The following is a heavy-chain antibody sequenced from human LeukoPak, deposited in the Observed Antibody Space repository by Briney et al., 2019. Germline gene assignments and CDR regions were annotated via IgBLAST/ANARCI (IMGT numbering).Heavy chain of an antibody. CDR2: MYHSGST. D-gene: IGHD3-3*01. J-gene: IGHJ4*02. Sequence: SETLSLTCSVSNYSISTDYYWGWIRQPPGKGLEWIGTMYHSGSTYYNPSLKSRVTISVDTSKNQFSLRLSSVTAADTAVYYCAKDRVDTQSDFFDYWGQGTLVTVSS. CDR1: NYSISTDYY. CDR3: AKDRVDTQSDFFDY. V-gene: IGHV4-38-2*02.